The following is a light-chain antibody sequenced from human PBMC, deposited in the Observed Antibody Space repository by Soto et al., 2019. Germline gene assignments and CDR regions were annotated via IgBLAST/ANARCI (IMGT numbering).Light chain of an antibody. CDR2: AAS. CDR1: QSISTY. J-gene: IGKJ1*01. CDR3: QQSFTTPRT. Sequence: DIHIPQSPSSLSASVGDRVTITCRASQSISTYLNWYLHKPGEAPKLLIFAASTLQSGVPSRFSGSGSGTDFTLTISRLQPEDFATYYCQQSFTTPRTFGQGTKVEIK. V-gene: IGKV1-39*01.